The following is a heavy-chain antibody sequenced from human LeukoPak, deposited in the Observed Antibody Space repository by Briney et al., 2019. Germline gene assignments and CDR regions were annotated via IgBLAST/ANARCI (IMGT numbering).Heavy chain of an antibody. CDR1: GGSVSSGSYY. V-gene: IGHV4-61*01. D-gene: IGHD2-2*01. CDR2: IYYSGST. Sequence: KPSETLSLTCTVSGGSVSSGSYYWSWIRQPPGKGVEWIGYIYYSGSTNYNPSLKSRVTISVDTSKNQFSLKLSSVTAADTAVYYCARADIVVVPAAKDDAFDIWGQGTMVTVSS. J-gene: IGHJ3*02. CDR3: ARADIVVVPAAKDDAFDI.